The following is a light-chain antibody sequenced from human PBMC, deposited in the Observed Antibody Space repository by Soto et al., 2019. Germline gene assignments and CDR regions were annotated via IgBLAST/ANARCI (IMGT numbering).Light chain of an antibody. V-gene: IGLV1-44*01. Sequence: QSVLSQPPSASGTPGQRVTISCSGTRSNIAGNAVNWYQQLPGTAPKLLIFSDSQRPSGVPDRFSASKYGTSASLAISGLHADDEALYHCAVWDDILNRPVFGGGTKLTVL. CDR1: RSNIAGNA. CDR2: SDS. J-gene: IGLJ2*01. CDR3: AVWDDILNRPV.